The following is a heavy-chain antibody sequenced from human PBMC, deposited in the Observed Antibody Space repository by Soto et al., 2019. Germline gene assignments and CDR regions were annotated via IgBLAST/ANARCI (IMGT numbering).Heavy chain of an antibody. CDR1: GGTFSSYA. CDR2: IIPIFGTA. CDR3: ANGGYSYGLDYYYGMDV. V-gene: IGHV1-69*12. J-gene: IGHJ6*02. D-gene: IGHD5-18*01. Sequence: QVQLVQSGAEVKKPGSSVKVSCKASGGTFSSYAISWVRQAPGQGLEWMGGIIPIFGTANYAQKFQGRVTNTADESTSTAYMELSSLRSEDTAVYYCANGGYSYGLDYYYGMDVWGQGTTVTVSS.